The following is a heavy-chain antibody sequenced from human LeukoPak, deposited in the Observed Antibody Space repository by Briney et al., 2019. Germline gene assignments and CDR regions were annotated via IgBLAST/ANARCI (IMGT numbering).Heavy chain of an antibody. D-gene: IGHD6-19*01. J-gene: IGHJ4*02. CDR1: GGSISSHY. CDR2: IYYSGST. V-gene: IGHV4-59*11. Sequence: SETLSLTCTASGGSISSHYWSWIRQPSGKGLEWIGYIYYSGSTNYNPSLKSRVTISVDTSKNQFSLKLSSVTAADTAVYYCARVAGIAVAGKAFDYWGQGTLVTVSS. CDR3: ARVAGIAVAGKAFDY.